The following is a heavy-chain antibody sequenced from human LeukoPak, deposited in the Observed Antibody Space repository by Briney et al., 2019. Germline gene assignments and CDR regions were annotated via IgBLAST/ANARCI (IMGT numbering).Heavy chain of an antibody. Sequence: GSLRLSCAASGFTFSSYWMHWGRQTPGKGLVWVSRLDSDGSNPRYADSVKGRFTISRDNAKTTLYLQMNSLRAEDTAVYYCAKCIVSAAIDNAFDIWGQGTMVTVSS. J-gene: IGHJ3*02. CDR2: LDSDGSNP. V-gene: IGHV3-74*01. CDR3: AKCIVSAAIDNAFDI. D-gene: IGHD2-2*01. CDR1: GFTFSSYW.